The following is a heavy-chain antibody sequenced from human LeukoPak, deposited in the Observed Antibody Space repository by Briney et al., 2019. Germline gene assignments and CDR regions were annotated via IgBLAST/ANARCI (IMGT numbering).Heavy chain of an antibody. CDR3: ARGSSSWYYYYDMDV. CDR2: ISYDGSNK. V-gene: IGHV3-30-3*01. D-gene: IGHD6-13*01. Sequence: GRSLRLSCAASGFTFRSYAMHWVRQAPGKGLEWMAVISYDGSNKYHADSVKGRFTISRDNSKNTLYLQMNSLRAEDTAVYYCARGSSSWYYYYDMDVWGQGTTVTVSS. J-gene: IGHJ6*02. CDR1: GFTFRSYA.